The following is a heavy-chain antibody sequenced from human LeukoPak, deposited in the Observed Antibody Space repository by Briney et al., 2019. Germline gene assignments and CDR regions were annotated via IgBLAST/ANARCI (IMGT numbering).Heavy chain of an antibody. CDR2: IWYDGSNK. J-gene: IGHJ4*02. Sequence: GGSLRLSCAASGFTFSSYGMHWVRQAPGKGLEWVAVIWYDGSNKYYADSVKGRFTISRDNSKNTLYLQMNSPRAEDTAVYYCARDLDSSGWPDYWGQGTLVTVSS. V-gene: IGHV3-33*01. D-gene: IGHD6-19*01. CDR3: ARDLDSSGWPDY. CDR1: GFTFSSYG.